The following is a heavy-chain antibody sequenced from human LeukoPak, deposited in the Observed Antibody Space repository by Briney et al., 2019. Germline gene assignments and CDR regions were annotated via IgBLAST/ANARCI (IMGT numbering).Heavy chain of an antibody. D-gene: IGHD3-3*02. J-gene: IGHJ3*02. CDR1: GGSISSYY. Sequence: PSETLSLTCTVSGGSISSYYWSWIRQPPGKGLEWIGYIYYSGSTNYNPSLKSRVTISVDTSKNQFSLKLSSVTAADTAVYYCARLPLAINAFDIWGQGTMVTVSS. V-gene: IGHV4-59*01. CDR3: ARLPLAINAFDI. CDR2: IYYSGST.